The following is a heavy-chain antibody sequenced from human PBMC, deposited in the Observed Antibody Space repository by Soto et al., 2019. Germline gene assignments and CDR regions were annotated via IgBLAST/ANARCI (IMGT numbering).Heavy chain of an antibody. CDR2: ISAYNGNT. CDR1: GYTFTSYG. V-gene: IGHV1-18*04. Sequence: ASVKVSCKASGYTFTSYGISWVRQAPGQGLEWMGWISAYNGNTNYAQKLQGRVTMTTDTSTSTAYMELRSLRSDDTAVYYCAREKRGSSSSMNDYWGQGTLVTSPQ. CDR3: AREKRGSSSSMNDY. J-gene: IGHJ4*02. D-gene: IGHD6-6*01.